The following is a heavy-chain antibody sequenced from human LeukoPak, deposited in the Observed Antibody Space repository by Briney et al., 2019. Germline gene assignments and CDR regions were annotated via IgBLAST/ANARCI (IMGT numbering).Heavy chain of an antibody. D-gene: IGHD6-13*01. CDR3: AKRRYSSSWLLDY. Sequence: GGSLRLSCAASGFTFSSYSMSWVRQAPGKGLEWVSAISGSGGSTYYADSVKGRFTISRDNPKNTLYLQMNSLRAEDTAVYYCAKRRYSSSWLLDYWGQGTLVTVSS. CDR2: ISGSGGST. V-gene: IGHV3-23*01. CDR1: GFTFSSYS. J-gene: IGHJ4*02.